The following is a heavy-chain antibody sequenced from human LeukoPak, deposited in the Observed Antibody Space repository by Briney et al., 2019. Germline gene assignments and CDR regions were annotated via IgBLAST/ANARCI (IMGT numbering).Heavy chain of an antibody. D-gene: IGHD2-15*01. CDR3: ARDGCSGGSCYSRRYYGMDV. CDR1: GYTFTGYY. Sequence: ASVKVSCKASGYTFTGYYMHWVRQAPGQGLEWMGWINPNSGGTNYAQKFQGRVTMTRDTSISTACMELSRLRSDDTAVYYCARDGCSGGSCYSRRYYGMDVWGQGTTVTVSS. CDR2: INPNSGGT. J-gene: IGHJ6*02. V-gene: IGHV1-2*02.